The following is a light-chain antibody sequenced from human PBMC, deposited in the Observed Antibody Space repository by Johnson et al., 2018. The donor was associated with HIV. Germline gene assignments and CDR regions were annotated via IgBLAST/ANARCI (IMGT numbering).Light chain of an antibody. CDR2: DNN. Sequence: QAVLTQPPSVSAAPGQKVTISCSGSSSNIGNNYVSWYQQLPGTAPKLLIYDNNRRPSGIPDRFSGSKSGTSGTLGITGLQTGDEADYYCGTWDSSLSVLYVFGTGTKVTVL. J-gene: IGLJ1*01. CDR3: GTWDSSLSVLYV. V-gene: IGLV1-51*01. CDR1: SSNIGNNY.